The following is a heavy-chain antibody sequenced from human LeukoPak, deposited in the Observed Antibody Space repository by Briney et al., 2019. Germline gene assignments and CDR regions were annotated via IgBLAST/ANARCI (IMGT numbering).Heavy chain of an antibody. D-gene: IGHD5-18*01. Sequence: GGSLRLSCAASGFTFSSYAMHWVRQAPGKGLEWVAVISYDGSNKYYADSVKGRFTISRDNAKNSLYLQMNSLRAEDTAVYYCARFSQLWDQEDAFDIWGQGTMVTVSS. CDR2: ISYDGSNK. CDR1: GFTFSSYA. CDR3: ARFSQLWDQEDAFDI. V-gene: IGHV3-30*04. J-gene: IGHJ3*02.